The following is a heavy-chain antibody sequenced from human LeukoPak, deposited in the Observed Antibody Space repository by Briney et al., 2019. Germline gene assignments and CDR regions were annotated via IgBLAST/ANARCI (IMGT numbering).Heavy chain of an antibody. Sequence: PGVSLRPSCVVSGFTFNRCWMNWVRQAPGKGLEWVAHINPDGRDTYYVDSVKGRFTISRDNAQNSMYLQMNSLRVEDTAVYYCTSWGDTTAEYFQRWGQGTLVTVSS. V-gene: IGHV3-7*01. CDR1: GFTFNRCW. CDR3: TSWGDTTAEYFQR. CDR2: INPDGRDT. J-gene: IGHJ1*01. D-gene: IGHD2-21*02.